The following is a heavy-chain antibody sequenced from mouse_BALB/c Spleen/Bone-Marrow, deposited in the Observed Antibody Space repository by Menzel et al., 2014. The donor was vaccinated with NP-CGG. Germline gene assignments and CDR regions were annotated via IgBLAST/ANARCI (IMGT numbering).Heavy chain of an antibody. CDR3: ARKGAMITHYYAMDY. D-gene: IGHD2-4*01. CDR1: GFTFSSFG. V-gene: IGHV5-17*02. J-gene: IGHJ4*01. CDR2: ISNGSSTI. Sequence: EVKVVESGGGLVQPGGSRKLSCAASGFTFSSFGMHWVRQAPEKGLEWVAYISNGSSTIYYADTVKGRFTISRDNPKNTLFLQMTSLRPEDTAMYYCARKGAMITHYYAMDYWGQGTSVTVSS.